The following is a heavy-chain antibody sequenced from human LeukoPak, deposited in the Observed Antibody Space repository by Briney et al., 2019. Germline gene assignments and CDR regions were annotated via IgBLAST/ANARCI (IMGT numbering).Heavy chain of an antibody. D-gene: IGHD5-18*01. Sequence: GGSLRLSCAASGFTFSSYAMHWVRQAPGKGLEWVAVISYDRSNKYYADSVKGRFTISRDNSKNTLYLQMNSLRAEDTAVYYCARDSHPGYSYGYFDYWGQGTLVTVSS. V-gene: IGHV3-30*04. CDR3: ARDSHPGYSYGYFDY. CDR1: GFTFSSYA. J-gene: IGHJ4*02. CDR2: ISYDRSNK.